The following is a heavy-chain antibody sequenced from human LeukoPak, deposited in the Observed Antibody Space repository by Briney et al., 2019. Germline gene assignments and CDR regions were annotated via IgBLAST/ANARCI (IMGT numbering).Heavy chain of an antibody. V-gene: IGHV1-46*01. D-gene: IGHD3-3*01. CDR1: GYTFTSYY. J-gene: IGHJ5*02. CDR3: ARGGDYDFWSGYYSSWFDP. Sequence: GASVKVSCKASGYTFTSYYMHWVRQAPGQGLEWMGIINPSGGSTSYAQKFQGRVAMTRDTSTSTVYMELSSLRSEDTAVYYCARGGDYDFWSGYYSSWFDPWGQGTLVTVSS. CDR2: INPSGGST.